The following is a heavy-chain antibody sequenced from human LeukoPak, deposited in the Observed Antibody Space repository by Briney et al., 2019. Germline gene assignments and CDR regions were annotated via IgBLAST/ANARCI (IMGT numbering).Heavy chain of an antibody. CDR2: INPTGGTT. CDR3: ARCYYYDSSNYQRYFDAFDI. Sequence: GASVKVSCKASGYTFTGYYMHWVRQAPGQGLQWIGIINPTGGTTSYAQKFQGRVTMTRDMSTSTVYMELSSLRSEDTAVYYCARCYYYDSSNYQRYFDAFDIWGQGTMVTVSS. CDR1: GYTFTGYY. D-gene: IGHD3-22*01. V-gene: IGHV1-46*01. J-gene: IGHJ3*02.